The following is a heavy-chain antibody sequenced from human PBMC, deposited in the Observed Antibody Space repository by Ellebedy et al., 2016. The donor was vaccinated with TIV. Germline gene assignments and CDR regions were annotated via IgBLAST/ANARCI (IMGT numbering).Heavy chain of an antibody. V-gene: IGHV5-10-1*01. J-gene: IGHJ6*02. CDR2: IDPSDSYT. Sequence: GESLKISXKGSGYSFTSYWISWVRQMPGKGLEWMGRIDPSDSYTNYSPSFQGHVTISADKSISTAYLQWSSLKASDTAMYYCARHAVMGWQQLVNYYYYGMDVWGQGTTVTVSS. CDR1: GYSFTSYW. D-gene: IGHD6-13*01. CDR3: ARHAVMGWQQLVNYYYYGMDV.